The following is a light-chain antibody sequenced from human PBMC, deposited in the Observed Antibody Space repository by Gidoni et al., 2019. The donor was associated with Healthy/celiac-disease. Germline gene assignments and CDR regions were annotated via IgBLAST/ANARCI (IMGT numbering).Light chain of an antibody. CDR2: DAS. CDR3: QQYGT. CDR1: QDISNY. Sequence: DIQMTQSPSSLSASVGDRVTITCQASQDISNYLNWYQHKPGKAPKLLIYDASNLETGVPSRFSGSGSGTDFTFTISSLQPEDIATYYCQQYGTFGGGTKVEIK. V-gene: IGKV1-33*01. J-gene: IGKJ4*01.